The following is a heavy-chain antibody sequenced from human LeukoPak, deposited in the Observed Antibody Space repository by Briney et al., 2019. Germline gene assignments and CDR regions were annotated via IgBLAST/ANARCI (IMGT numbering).Heavy chain of an antibody. Sequence: PSETLSLTCAVYGGSFSGYYWSWIRQPPGKGLEWIGEINHSGSTNYNPSLKSRVTISVDTSKNQFSLKLSSVTAADTAVYYCASAPTWELFDYWGLGTLVTVSS. J-gene: IGHJ4*02. D-gene: IGHD1-26*01. CDR2: INHSGST. CDR3: ASAPTWELFDY. V-gene: IGHV4-34*01. CDR1: GGSFSGYY.